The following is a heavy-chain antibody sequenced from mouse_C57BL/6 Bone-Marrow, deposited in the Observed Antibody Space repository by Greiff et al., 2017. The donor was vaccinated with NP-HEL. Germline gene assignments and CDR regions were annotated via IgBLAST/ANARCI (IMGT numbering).Heavy chain of an antibody. CDR1: GFNIKDDY. Sequence: EVMLQQSGAELVRPGASVKLSCTASGFNIKDDYMHWVKQRPEQGLEWIGWIDPENGDTEYASKFQGKATITADTSSNTAYLQLSSLTSEDTAVYYCTTYDGSSPAWFAYWGQGTLVTVSA. V-gene: IGHV14-4*01. CDR2: IDPENGDT. J-gene: IGHJ3*01. D-gene: IGHD1-1*01. CDR3: TTYDGSSPAWFAY.